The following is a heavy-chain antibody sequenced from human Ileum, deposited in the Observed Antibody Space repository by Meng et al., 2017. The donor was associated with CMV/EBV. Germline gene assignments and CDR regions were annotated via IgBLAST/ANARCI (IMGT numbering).Heavy chain of an antibody. V-gene: IGHV1-69*05. CDR1: GGTFSNYG. CDR3: AHIAVAGLSYYYGMDV. CDR2: IIPIFGTA. J-gene: IGHJ6*02. Sequence: SVKVSCKASGGTFSNYGISWVRQAPGQGLEWMGGIIPIFGTANYAQKFQGRVTITTDESTSTAYMELSSLRSEDTAVYYCAHIAVAGLSYYYGMDVWGQGTTVTVSS. D-gene: IGHD6-19*01.